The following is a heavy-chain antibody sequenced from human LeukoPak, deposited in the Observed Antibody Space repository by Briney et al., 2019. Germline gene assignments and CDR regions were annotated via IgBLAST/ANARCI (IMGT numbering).Heavy chain of an antibody. Sequence: SETLSLTCTVSDGSISSNSYYWGWIRQPPVKGLEWIANIYYSGNTYYNPSLRSRVTISVDTSKNQFSLKLRSVTAADTAVYYCARARRQWLVGANIRGDNPPYYYDYWGQGILVTVSS. CDR3: ARARRQWLVGANIRGDNPPYYYDY. J-gene: IGHJ4*02. D-gene: IGHD6-19*01. CDR2: IYYSGNT. CDR1: DGSISSNSYY. V-gene: IGHV4-39*07.